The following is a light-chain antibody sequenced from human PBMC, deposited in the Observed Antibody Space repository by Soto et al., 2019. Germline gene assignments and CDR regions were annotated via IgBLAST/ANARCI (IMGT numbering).Light chain of an antibody. J-gene: IGKJ4*01. V-gene: IGKV1-12*01. CDR1: QGIVSW. CDR3: QQTTSFPLT. CDR2: AAA. Sequence: DLQMTQSPSSVSASVGDRVTITCRASQGIVSWLAWYQQKPGKAPKLLIYAAANLQSGVPLRFSGSGSGTDFTLTISSLQPEDFATYYCQQTTSFPLTLAEGPRWRSN.